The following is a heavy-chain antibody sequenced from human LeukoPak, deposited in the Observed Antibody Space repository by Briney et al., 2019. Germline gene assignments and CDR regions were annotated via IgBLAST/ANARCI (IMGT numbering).Heavy chain of an antibody. CDR1: GFPFSNAW. CDR3: TTIHDHGDYGSDY. Sequence: PGGSLRLSFAAPGFPFSNAWMSWVRQAPGKGLEWVGHIKSKGNGGTADYAAPVKGRFAISRDDSINTLYLQMNSLKTEDTAVYYCTTIHDHGDYGSDYWGQGTLVTVSS. J-gene: IGHJ4*02. V-gene: IGHV3-15*01. CDR2: IKSKGNGGTA. D-gene: IGHD4-17*01.